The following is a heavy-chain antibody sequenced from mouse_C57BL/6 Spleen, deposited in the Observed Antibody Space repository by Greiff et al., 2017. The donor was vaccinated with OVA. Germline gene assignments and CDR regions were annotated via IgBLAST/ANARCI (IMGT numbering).Heavy chain of an antibody. Sequence: QVQLQQPGAELVRPGSSVKLSCKASGYTFTSYWMHWVKQRPIQGLKWIGNIDPSDSETHYNQKFKDKATLTVDKSSSTAYMQLSSLTSEDSAVYYCARGDGYPAWFAYWGQGTLVTVSA. CDR1: GYTFTSYW. CDR2: IDPSDSET. J-gene: IGHJ3*01. CDR3: ARGDGYPAWFAY. D-gene: IGHD2-3*01. V-gene: IGHV1-52*01.